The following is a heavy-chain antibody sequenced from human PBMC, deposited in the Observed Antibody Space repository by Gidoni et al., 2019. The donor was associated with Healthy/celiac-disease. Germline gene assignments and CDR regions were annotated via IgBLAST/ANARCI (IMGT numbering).Heavy chain of an antibody. D-gene: IGHD5-18*01. V-gene: IGHV3-9*01. J-gene: IGHJ3*02. Sequence: EVQLVESGGGLVQPGRSLRLSCAASGFTFDDYAMHWVRQAPGKGLEWVSGISWNSGSIGYADSVKGRFTISRDNAKNSLYLQMNSLRAEDTALYYCAKGRYSYLPIWGQGTMVTVSS. CDR2: ISWNSGSI. CDR1: GFTFDDYA. CDR3: AKGRYSYLPI.